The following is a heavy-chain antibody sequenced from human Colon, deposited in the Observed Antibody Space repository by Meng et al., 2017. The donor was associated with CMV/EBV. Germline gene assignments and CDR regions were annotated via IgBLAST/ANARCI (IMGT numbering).Heavy chain of an antibody. J-gene: IGHJ3*02. Sequence: GESLKISCAASGFTFSDYYMNWIRQAPGEGLQWLSYISSSGTTIYFADSVKGRFSISRDNSKNSLFLQMNSLRAEDSAVYYCARGRSSGARNAFDIWGQGTMVTV. CDR2: ISSSGTTI. CDR3: ARGRSSGARNAFDI. V-gene: IGHV3-11*01. CDR1: GFTFSDYY. D-gene: IGHD3-10*01.